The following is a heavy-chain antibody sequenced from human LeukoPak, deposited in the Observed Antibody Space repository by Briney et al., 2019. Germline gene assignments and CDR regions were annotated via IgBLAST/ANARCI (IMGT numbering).Heavy chain of an antibody. CDR2: IKRDGSEK. CDR1: GFTFNSYW. Sequence: GGSLRLSCAASGFTFNSYWMNWVRQAPGKVLEWVANIKRDGSEKYYVDSVKGRFTISRDNAKNSLDLQMNSLRVEDTAVYHCARLGPASSGWPESFDYWGQGTLVTVSS. CDR3: ARLGPASSGWPESFDY. V-gene: IGHV3-7*03. D-gene: IGHD6-19*01. J-gene: IGHJ4*02.